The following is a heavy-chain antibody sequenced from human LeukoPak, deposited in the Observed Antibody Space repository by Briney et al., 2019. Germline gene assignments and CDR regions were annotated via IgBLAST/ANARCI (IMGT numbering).Heavy chain of an antibody. CDR2: INGGGSSI. CDR3: ARSRAAIGAD. CDR1: GFTFSDFY. J-gene: IGHJ4*02. D-gene: IGHD2-2*01. Sequence: GRSPRLSCVASGFTFSDFYMSWIRQAPGKGLEWLAYINGGGSSIYYADSVKGRFTVSRDNAKNSLFLQMNSLRAEDTAVYYCARSRAAIGADWGQGTLVIVSS. V-gene: IGHV3-11*01.